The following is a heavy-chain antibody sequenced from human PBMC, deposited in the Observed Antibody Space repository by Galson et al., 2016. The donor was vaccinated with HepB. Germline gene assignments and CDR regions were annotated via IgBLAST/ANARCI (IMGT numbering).Heavy chain of an antibody. J-gene: IGHJ4*02. CDR2: LYNSGST. CDR3: GRQRNDRDSYGLEY. Sequence: ETLSLTCSVSGGSVGSGSHFWSWIRQPPGKGLEWIGYLYNSGSTNYNPSLQSRVTIFADRSKNQFSLKLTSVIAADTAVYYCGRQRNDRDSYGLEYWGQGILVIVSS. V-gene: IGHV4-61*01. CDR1: GGSVGSGSHF. D-gene: IGHD5-18*01.